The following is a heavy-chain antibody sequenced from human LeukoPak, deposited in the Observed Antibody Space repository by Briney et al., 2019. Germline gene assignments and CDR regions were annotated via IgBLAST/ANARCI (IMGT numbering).Heavy chain of an antibody. CDR1: GYTFTSYG. CDR2: ISAYNGNT. J-gene: IGHJ4*02. CDR3: ARVFTGASDRGVISDY. V-gene: IGHV1-18*01. Sequence: ASVKVSCKASGYTFTSYGISWVRQAPGQGLEWMGWISAYNGNTNYAQKLQGRVTMTTDTSTSTAYMELRSLRSDDTAVYYCARVFTGASDRGVISDYWGQGTLVTVSS. D-gene: IGHD3-10*01.